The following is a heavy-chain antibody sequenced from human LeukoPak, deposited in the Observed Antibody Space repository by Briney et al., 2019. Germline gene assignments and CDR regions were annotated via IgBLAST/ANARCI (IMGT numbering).Heavy chain of an antibody. D-gene: IGHD6-6*01. CDR1: GYSFTSYW. V-gene: IGHV5-51*01. CDR3: ARRDPYTSSPYTFDY. J-gene: IGHJ4*02. CDR2: IYPGDSDT. Sequence: GASLKISCKGSGYSFTSYWIGWVRQMRGKGLEWMGIIYPGDSDTRYSPSFQGQVTISADKSISTAYLQWSSLKASDTAMYYCARRDPYTSSPYTFDYWGQGTLITVSS.